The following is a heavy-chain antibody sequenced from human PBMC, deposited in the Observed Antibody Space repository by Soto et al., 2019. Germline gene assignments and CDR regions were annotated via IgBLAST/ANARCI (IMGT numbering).Heavy chain of an antibody. CDR1: GFTVSNKY. CDR2: IWYDGSNK. J-gene: IGHJ4*02. Sequence: GGSLRLSCAASGFTVSNKYMGWVRQGPGKGLEWVAVIWYDGSNKYYADSVKGRFTISRDNSKNTLYLQMNSLRAEDTAVYYCVKDRTNTWSFDYWGQGTQVTVSS. V-gene: IGHV3-33*06. CDR3: VKDRTNTWSFDY.